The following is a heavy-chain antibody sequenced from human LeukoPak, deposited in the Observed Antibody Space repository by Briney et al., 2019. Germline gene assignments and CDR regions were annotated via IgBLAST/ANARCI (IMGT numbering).Heavy chain of an antibody. CDR3: ARVPSCNGDSSGWSS. D-gene: IGHD6-19*01. V-gene: IGHV4-34*01. CDR1: GGSFSGYD. J-gene: IGHJ4*02. CDR2: INHSGST. Sequence: SETLSLTCAVYGGSFSGYDWSWIRQPPGKGREWIGEINHSGSTNYNPSLKSRVTISVDTSKNQFSLKLSSVTAADTAVYYCARVPSCNGDSSGWSSWGQGTLVTVSS.